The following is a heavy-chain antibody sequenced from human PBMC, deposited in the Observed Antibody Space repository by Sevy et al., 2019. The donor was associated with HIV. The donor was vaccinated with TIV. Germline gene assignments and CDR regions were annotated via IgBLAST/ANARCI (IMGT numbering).Heavy chain of an antibody. V-gene: IGHV3-48*03. CDR3: ARGTATYYYGSGGMDV. CDR1: GFTFNTYE. J-gene: IGHJ6*02. CDR2: ITYSGSTT. D-gene: IGHD3-10*01. Sequence: GGSLRLSCAASGFTFNTYEMNWVRQAPGKGLEWISYITYSGSTTYYAESVKGRFTISRENAKNSLSLQMNSLRPEDTAVYYCARGTATYYYGSGGMDVWGQGTTVTVSS.